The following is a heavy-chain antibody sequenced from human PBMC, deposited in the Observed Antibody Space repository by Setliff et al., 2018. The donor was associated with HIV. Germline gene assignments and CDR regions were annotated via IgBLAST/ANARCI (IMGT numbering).Heavy chain of an antibody. CDR3: ARVLLITNAVYGVVSNRFDP. Sequence: GGSLRLSCAASGFTFGNFWMNWVRQAPGKGLEWVASISPDGTRNHCVGSVKGRFTASRDNAKNSLYLQMNSLRAEDTAVYFCARVLLITNAVYGVVSNRFDPWGRGSQVTVSS. CDR1: GFTFGNFW. V-gene: IGHV3-7*03. J-gene: IGHJ5*02. CDR2: ISPDGTRN. D-gene: IGHD3-3*01.